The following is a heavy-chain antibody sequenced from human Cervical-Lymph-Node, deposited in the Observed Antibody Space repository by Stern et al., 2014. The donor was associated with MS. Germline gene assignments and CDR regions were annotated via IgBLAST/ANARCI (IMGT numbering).Heavy chain of an antibody. D-gene: IGHD6-19*01. V-gene: IGHV1-46*03. CDR2: ITPSSGSA. CDR3: TRGIAVAVTYWFDP. Sequence: QVQLVQSGAEVKKPGASVKVSCKASGYTFTSYYIHWVRQAPGQGLEWMGIITPSSGSASYAQKFQGRVTMTRDTSTSTVYMEMRSLRSDDTAVYYCTRGIAVAVTYWFDPWGQGTLVTVSS. CDR1: GYTFTSYY. J-gene: IGHJ5*02.